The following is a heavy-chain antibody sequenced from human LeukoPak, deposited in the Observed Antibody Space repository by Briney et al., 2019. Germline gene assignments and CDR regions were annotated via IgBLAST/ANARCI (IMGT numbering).Heavy chain of an antibody. J-gene: IGHJ4*02. V-gene: IGHV3-7*01. CDR2: IKQDGGEK. CDR3: ARLESSGWYRFDC. D-gene: IGHD6-19*01. CDR1: GFTFRNFW. Sequence: GGSLRLSCAASGFTFRNFWMSWVRQAPGKGLEWVANIKQDGGEKYFLDSVKGRFTISRDNAKNSLYLQMNSLRVEDTGLYYCARLESSGWYRFDCWGQGTLVTVSS.